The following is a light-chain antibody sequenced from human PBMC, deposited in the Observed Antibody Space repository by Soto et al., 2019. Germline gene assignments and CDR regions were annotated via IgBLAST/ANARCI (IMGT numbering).Light chain of an antibody. J-gene: IGKJ4*01. CDR2: DAS. Sequence: EIVLTKSLGTLSLSQGERATLSCRASQSVSSSYLAWYQQKPGQAPRLLIYDASNRATGIPARFSGSGSGTDFTLTISSLEPEDFAVYYCQQRSNWPPLTFGGGTKVDVK. CDR1: QSVSSSY. CDR3: QQRSNWPPLT. V-gene: IGKV3D-20*02.